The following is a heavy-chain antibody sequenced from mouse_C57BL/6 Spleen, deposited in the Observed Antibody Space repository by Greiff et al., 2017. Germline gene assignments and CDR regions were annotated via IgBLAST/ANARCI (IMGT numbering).Heavy chain of an antibody. V-gene: IGHV1-82*01. CDR3: ASSTMVTTRARDY. J-gene: IGHJ4*01. CDR1: GYAFSSSW. CDR2: IYPGDGDT. D-gene: IGHD2-2*01. Sequence: VKLQESGPELVKPGASVKISCKASGYAFSSSWMNWVKQRPGKGLEWIGRIYPGDGDTNSNGKFKGKATLTADKSSSTAYMQLSSLASEDSADYICASSTMVTTRARDYWGQGTSVTVSS.